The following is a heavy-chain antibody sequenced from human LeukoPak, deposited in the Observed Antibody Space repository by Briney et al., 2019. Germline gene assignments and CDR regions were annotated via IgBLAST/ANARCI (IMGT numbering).Heavy chain of an antibody. Sequence: ASVKVSCKASGGTFSSYAISWVRQAPGQGLEWMGGIIPIFGTANYAQKFQGRVTITADETTSTAYMELSSLRSEDTAVYYCARSSNYDFWSGLNWFDPWGQGTLVTVSS. CDR3: ARSSNYDFWSGLNWFDP. D-gene: IGHD3-3*01. J-gene: IGHJ5*02. V-gene: IGHV1-69*01. CDR1: GGTFSSYA. CDR2: IIPIFGTA.